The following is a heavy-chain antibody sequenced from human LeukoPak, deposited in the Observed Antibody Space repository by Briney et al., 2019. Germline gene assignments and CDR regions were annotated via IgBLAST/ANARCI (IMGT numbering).Heavy chain of an antibody. J-gene: IGHJ6*03. CDR1: GGTFSSYA. V-gene: IGHV1-69*05. CDR3: ARDLKRVPAAMTSYYFMDV. D-gene: IGHD2-2*01. CDR2: IIPIFGTA. Sequence: ASVKVSCKASGGTFSSYAISWVRQAPGQGLEWVGRIIPIFGTANYAQKFQGRVTITTDESTSTAYMELSSLRSEDTAVYYCARDLKRVPAAMTSYYFMDVWGKGTTVTVSS.